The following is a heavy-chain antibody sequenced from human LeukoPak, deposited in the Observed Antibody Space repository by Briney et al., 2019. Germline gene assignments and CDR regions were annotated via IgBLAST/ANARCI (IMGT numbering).Heavy chain of an antibody. D-gene: IGHD3-22*01. CDR1: GGSVSNNNYY. V-gene: IGHV4-39*01. CDR3: ARQYDSSGYIMTFDY. CDR2: TYYDGNT. J-gene: IGHJ4*02. Sequence: SETLSLTCTVSGGSVSNNNYYWGWIRQSPGKGLERIRSTYYDGNTFYNPSLRSRVTMSVDTSKNQFSLKLTSVTAADSAVYYCARQYDSSGYIMTFDYWGQGTLVTVSS.